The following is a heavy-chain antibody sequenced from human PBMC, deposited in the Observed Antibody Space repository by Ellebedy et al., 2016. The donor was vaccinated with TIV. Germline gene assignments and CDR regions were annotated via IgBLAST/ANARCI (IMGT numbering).Heavy chain of an antibody. V-gene: IGHV3-23*01. CDR2: INSGSGST. Sequence: LSLTCXASGFIFSSHAMNWVRQAPGKGLEWVPTINSGSGSTYYADSVKGRFTISRDNSKNTLYLQMNSLRAEDTAVYYCAKDQGKGIFGVIIPYHYGMDVWGQGTTVTVSS. CDR3: AKDQGKGIFGVIIPYHYGMDV. D-gene: IGHD3-3*01. J-gene: IGHJ6*02. CDR1: GFIFSSHA.